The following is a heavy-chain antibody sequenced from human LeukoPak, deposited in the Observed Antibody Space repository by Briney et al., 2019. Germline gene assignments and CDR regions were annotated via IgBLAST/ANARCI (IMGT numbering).Heavy chain of an antibody. V-gene: IGHV3-53*01. D-gene: IGHD1-26*01. J-gene: IGHJ4*02. CDR3: ASPSGSYPEGFDY. CDR2: IYSGGST. CDR1: GFTVSSNY. Sequence: GGSLRLSCAASGFTVSSNYMSWVRQAPGKGLEWGSVIYSGGSTYYADSVKGRFTISRDNSKNTLYLQMNSLRAEDTAVYYCASPSGSYPEGFDYWGQGTLVTVSS.